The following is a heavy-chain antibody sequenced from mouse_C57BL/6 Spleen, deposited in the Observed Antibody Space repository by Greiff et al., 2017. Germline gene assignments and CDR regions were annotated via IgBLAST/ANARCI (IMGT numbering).Heavy chain of an antibody. Sequence: QVHVKQPGAELVMPGASVKLSCKASGYTFTSYWMHWVKQRPGQGLEWIVEIDPSDSYTNYNQKFKGKSTLTGDKSSSTAYMQLSSLTSEDSAVYYCARSGFDYWGQGTTLTVSS. CDR3: ARSGFDY. V-gene: IGHV1-69*01. CDR1: GYTFTSYW. CDR2: IDPSDSYT. J-gene: IGHJ2*01.